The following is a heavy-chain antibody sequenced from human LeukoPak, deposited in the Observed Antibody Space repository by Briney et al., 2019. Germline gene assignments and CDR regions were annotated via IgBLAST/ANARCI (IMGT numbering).Heavy chain of an antibody. Sequence: GGSLRLSCAASGFSFSTYSMNWVRQAPGKGLEWISYISNSGHTTYYAESVKGRFTISRGNAWNSLYLQMNSLRGEDTAVYYCARRITISGLGYYMDVWGKGTKVIVSS. J-gene: IGHJ6*04. V-gene: IGHV3-48*01. CDR1: GFSFSTYS. CDR3: ARRITISGLGYYMDV. CDR2: ISNSGHTT. D-gene: IGHD3-3*01.